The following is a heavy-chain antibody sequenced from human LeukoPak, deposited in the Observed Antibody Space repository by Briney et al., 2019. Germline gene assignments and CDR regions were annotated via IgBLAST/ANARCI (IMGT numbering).Heavy chain of an antibody. CDR3: ARVRGFLEFMDV. CDR1: GFTFRNYW. D-gene: IGHD3-3*01. V-gene: IGHV3-7*01. J-gene: IGHJ6*03. CDR2: IKQDGSEK. Sequence: QPGGSLRLSCAVSGFTFRNYWMSWVRQAPGKGLEWVANIKQDGSEKYYVDSVKGRFAISRDNAKNSLYLQMNSLRAEDTAVYYCARVRGFLEFMDVWGKGTTVTVSS.